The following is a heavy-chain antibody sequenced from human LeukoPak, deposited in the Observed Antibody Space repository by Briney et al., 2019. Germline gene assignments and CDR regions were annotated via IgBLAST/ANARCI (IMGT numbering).Heavy chain of an antibody. CDR1: GFTFSSYS. D-gene: IGHD1-26*01. J-gene: IGHJ4*02. CDR3: ATPTGIVGARDV. V-gene: IGHV3-21*01. CDR2: ISSSSSYI. Sequence: PGGSLRLSCAASGFTFSSYSMNWVRQAPGKGLEWVSSISSSSSYIYYADSVKGRFTISRDNAKNSLYLQMNSLRAEDTAVYYCATPTGIVGARDVWGQGTLVTVSS.